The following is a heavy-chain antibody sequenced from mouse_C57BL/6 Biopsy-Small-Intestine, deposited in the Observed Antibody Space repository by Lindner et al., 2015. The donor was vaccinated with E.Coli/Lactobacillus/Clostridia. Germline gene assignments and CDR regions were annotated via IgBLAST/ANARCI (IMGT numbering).Heavy chain of an antibody. CDR2: INPSTGGT. CDR1: GYSFTGFY. CDR3: ARSYYDYLDY. V-gene: IGHV1-42*01. D-gene: IGHD2-4*01. Sequence: VQLQESGPELVKPGASVKISCKASGYSFTGFYMNWVKQSPEKSLEWIGEINPSTGGTTYKQKFKAKATLTVDKSSSTAYMQFNSLTSEDSAVYYCARSYYDYLDYWGQGTTLTVSS. J-gene: IGHJ2*01.